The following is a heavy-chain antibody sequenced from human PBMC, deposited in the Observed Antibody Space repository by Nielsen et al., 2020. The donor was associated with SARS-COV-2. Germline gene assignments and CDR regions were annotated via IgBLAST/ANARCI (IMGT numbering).Heavy chain of an antibody. J-gene: IGHJ4*02. V-gene: IGHV3-23*01. CDR2: ISGSGGST. CDR1: GFTFDDYG. Sequence: GESLKISCAASGFTFDDYGMSWVRQAPGKGLEWVSAISGSGGSTYYADSVKGRFTISRDNSKNTLYLQMNSLRAEDTAVYYCAKDRRWELHPHDYWGQGTLVTAPS. D-gene: IGHD1-26*01. CDR3: AKDRRWELHPHDY.